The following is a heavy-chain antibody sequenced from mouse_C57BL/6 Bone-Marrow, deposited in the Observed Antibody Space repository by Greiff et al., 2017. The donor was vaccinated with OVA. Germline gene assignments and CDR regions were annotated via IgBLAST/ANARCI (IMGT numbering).Heavy chain of an antibody. V-gene: IGHV1-26*01. CDR3: SRSPGISHWYFDV. D-gene: IGHD1-1*01. CDR1: GYTFTDYY. J-gene: IGHJ1*03. CDR2: INPNNGGT. Sequence: EVQLQQSGPELVKPGASVKISCKASGYTFTDYYMNWVKQSHGKSLEWIGDINPNNGGTSYNQKFKGKATLTVDKSSSTAYMELRSLTSDVSAVYYCSRSPGISHWYFDVWRTGTTVTVSS.